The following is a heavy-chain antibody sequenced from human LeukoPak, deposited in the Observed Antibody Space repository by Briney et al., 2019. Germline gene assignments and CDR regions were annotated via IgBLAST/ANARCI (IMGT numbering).Heavy chain of an antibody. Sequence: ASVKVSCKASGYTFTGYYMHWVRQAPGQGLEWMGWINPNSGGTNYAQKFQGRVTMTRDTSISTAYMELSRLRSDDTAVYYCARGSYSSSWPNDYFDYWGQGTLVTVSS. D-gene: IGHD6-13*01. CDR2: INPNSGGT. CDR1: GYTFTGYY. V-gene: IGHV1-2*02. J-gene: IGHJ4*02. CDR3: ARGSYSSSWPNDYFDY.